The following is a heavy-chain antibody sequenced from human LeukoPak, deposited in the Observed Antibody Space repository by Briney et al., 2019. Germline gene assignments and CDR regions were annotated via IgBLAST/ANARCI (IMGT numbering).Heavy chain of an antibody. J-gene: IGHJ4*02. CDR2: IYHSGST. Sequence: PSETLSLTCTVSGGSIGTYYWSWLRQSPGKGLEWIGYIYHSGSTNYNPSLKSRVTMSVDASKNQFSLKLRSVTAADTAVYYCARSGWLQFDYFDYWGQGILVTVSS. V-gene: IGHV4-59*01. CDR1: GGSIGTYY. D-gene: IGHD5-24*01. CDR3: ARSGWLQFDYFDY.